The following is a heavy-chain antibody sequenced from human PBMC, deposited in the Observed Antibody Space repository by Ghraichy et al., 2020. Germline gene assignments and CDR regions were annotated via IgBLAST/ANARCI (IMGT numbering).Heavy chain of an antibody. CDR2: INPNSGGT. D-gene: IGHD2-15*01. Sequence: ASVKVSCKASGYTFTGYYMHWVRQAPGQGLEWMGRINPNSGGTNYAQKFQGRVTMTRDTSISTAYMELSRLRSDDTAVYYCARLYCSGGSCYPFDYWGQGTLVTVSS. CDR1: GYTFTGYY. V-gene: IGHV1-2*06. J-gene: IGHJ4*02. CDR3: ARLYCSGGSCYPFDY.